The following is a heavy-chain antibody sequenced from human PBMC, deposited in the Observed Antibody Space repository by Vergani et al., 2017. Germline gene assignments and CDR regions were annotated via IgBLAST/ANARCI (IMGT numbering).Heavy chain of an antibody. D-gene: IGHD2-15*01. J-gene: IGHJ6*01. Sequence: QVQLVQSGAEVKKPGSSVKVSCKASGGTFSSYTISWVRQAPGQGLEWMGRIIPILGIANYAQKFQGRVTITADKSTSTAYMELSSLRSEDTAVYYCAGDKYCSGGSCYSGGYGMDVWGKGP. CDR2: IIPILGIA. V-gene: IGHV1-69*08. CDR3: AGDKYCSGGSCYSGGYGMDV. CDR1: GGTFSSYT.